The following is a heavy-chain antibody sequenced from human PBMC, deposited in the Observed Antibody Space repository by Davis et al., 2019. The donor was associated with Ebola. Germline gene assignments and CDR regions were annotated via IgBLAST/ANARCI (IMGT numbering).Heavy chain of an antibody. Sequence: ASVKVSCKASGGTFSSYAISWVRQAPGQGLEWMGWINPNRGGTNYAQKFQGRVTMTRDTSISTAYMELSRLRSDDTAVYYCARDRNVGVTGVVPAAITPWYWGQGTLVTVSS. D-gene: IGHD2-2*01. CDR1: GGTFSSYA. CDR3: ARDRNVGVTGVVPAAITPWY. V-gene: IGHV1-2*02. CDR2: INPNRGGT. J-gene: IGHJ4*02.